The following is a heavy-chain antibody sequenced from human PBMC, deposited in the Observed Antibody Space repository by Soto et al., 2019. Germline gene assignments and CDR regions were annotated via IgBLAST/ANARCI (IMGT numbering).Heavy chain of an antibody. V-gene: IGHV4-31*03. J-gene: IGHJ4*02. D-gene: IGHD5-12*01. CDR3: AREARDGYKSWYFDY. CDR1: GGSISSGGYY. Sequence: QVQLQESGPGLVKPSQTLSLTCTVSGGSISSGGYYWSWIRQHPGKGLEWIGYIYYSGSTYYNPSLKSRVTISVDTSKNQFSLKLSSVTAADTAVYYCAREARDGYKSWYFDYWGQGTLVTVSS. CDR2: IYYSGST.